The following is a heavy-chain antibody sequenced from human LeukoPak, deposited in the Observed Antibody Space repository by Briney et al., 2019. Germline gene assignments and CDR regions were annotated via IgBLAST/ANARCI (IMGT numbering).Heavy chain of an antibody. CDR3: ASRSGTYPYYIDY. D-gene: IGHD1-26*01. CDR1: GYTFTSYG. CDR2: ISTYNGNT. J-gene: IGHJ4*02. V-gene: IGHV1-18*01. Sequence: ASVKVSCKTSGYTFTSYGITWVRQAPGQGVEWMGWISTYNGNTNYAKKVQGRVTMTTDTSTSTAFMELRSLTSDDTAVYYCASRSGTYPYYIDYWGQGTLVTVSS.